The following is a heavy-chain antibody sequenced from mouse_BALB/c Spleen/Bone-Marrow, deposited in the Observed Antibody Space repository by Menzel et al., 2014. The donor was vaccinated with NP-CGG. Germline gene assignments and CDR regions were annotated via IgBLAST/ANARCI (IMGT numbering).Heavy chain of an antibody. CDR2: IAPGSGST. CDR1: GYTFTSYW. D-gene: IGHD2-4*01. Sequence: DLVKPGASVKLSCKASGYTFTSYWINWIKQRPGQGLEWIGRIAPGSGSTYYNDMFKGKATLTVDTSSSTAYIQLSGLSSEDSAVYFCAREDDYEPFAYWGQGTLVTVSA. V-gene: IGHV1S41*01. CDR3: AREDDYEPFAY. J-gene: IGHJ3*01.